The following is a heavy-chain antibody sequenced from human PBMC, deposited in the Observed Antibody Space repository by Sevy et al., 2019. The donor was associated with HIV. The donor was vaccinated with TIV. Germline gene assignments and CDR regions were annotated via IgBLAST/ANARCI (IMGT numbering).Heavy chain of an antibody. V-gene: IGHV3-30*04. Sequence: GGSLRLSCAASGFTFSSYAMHWVRQASGKGLEWVAVISYDGSNKYYADSVKGRFTISRDNSKNTLYLQMNSLRAEDTAVYYCARDRVRFLEWSYDAFDIWGQGTMVTVSS. CDR2: ISYDGSNK. J-gene: IGHJ3*02. D-gene: IGHD3-3*01. CDR1: GFTFSSYA. CDR3: ARDRVRFLEWSYDAFDI.